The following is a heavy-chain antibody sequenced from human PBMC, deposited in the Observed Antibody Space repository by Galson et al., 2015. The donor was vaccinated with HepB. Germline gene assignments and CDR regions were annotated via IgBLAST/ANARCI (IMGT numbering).Heavy chain of an antibody. V-gene: IGHV3-64D*06. D-gene: IGHD3-9*01. CDR2: ISSNGGST. CDR1: GFTFSSYA. J-gene: IGHJ3*02. CDR3: VKEATYYDILTGQTMGGAFDI. Sequence: SLRLSCAASGFTFSSYAMHWVRQAPGKGLEYVSAISSNGGSTYYADSVKGRFTISRDNSKNTLYLQMSSLRAEDTAVYYCVKEATYYDILTGQTMGGAFDIWGQGTMVTVSS.